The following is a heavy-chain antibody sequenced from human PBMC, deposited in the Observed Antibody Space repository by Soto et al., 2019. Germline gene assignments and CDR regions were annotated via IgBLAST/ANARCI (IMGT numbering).Heavy chain of an antibody. Sequence: PGGSLRLSCAASGFTFSRYAMSWVLQAPGKGLEWVSAISGSGGSTYYADSVKGRFTISRDNSKNTLYLQMNSLRAEDTAVYYCAKDQQNYYDSSGYTWGQGTLVTVSS. CDR3: AKDQQNYYDSSGYT. J-gene: IGHJ5*02. D-gene: IGHD3-22*01. V-gene: IGHV3-23*01. CDR2: ISGSGGST. CDR1: GFTFSRYA.